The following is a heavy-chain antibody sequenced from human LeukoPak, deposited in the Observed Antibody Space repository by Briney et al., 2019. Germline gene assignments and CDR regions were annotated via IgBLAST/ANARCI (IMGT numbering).Heavy chain of an antibody. V-gene: IGHV3-48*02. J-gene: IGHJ6*03. D-gene: IGHD5-18*01. Sequence: PGGSLRLSCAASGFTFSSYSMNWVRQAPGKGLEWVSSIGSSSSIIYYADSVKGRFTISRDNAKNSLYLQMNSLRDEDTAVYYCARRSTAMEYYYYYYMDVWGKGTTVTVSS. CDR1: GFTFSSYS. CDR2: IGSSSSII. CDR3: ARRSTAMEYYYYYYMDV.